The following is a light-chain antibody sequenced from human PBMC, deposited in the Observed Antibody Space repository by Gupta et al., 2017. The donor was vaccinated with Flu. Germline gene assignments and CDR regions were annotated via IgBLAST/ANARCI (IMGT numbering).Light chain of an antibody. CDR3: QAWDSSTGV. CDR2: QDN. CDR1: RFGDKF. Sequence: SPGQTASITCSGDRFGDKFVCWFQQKPGQSPVMVIYQDNKRPSGIPERFSGSNSGNTATLTISGTQAVDEAYYYCQAWDSSTGVFGGGTMLTVL. J-gene: IGLJ2*01. V-gene: IGLV3-1*01.